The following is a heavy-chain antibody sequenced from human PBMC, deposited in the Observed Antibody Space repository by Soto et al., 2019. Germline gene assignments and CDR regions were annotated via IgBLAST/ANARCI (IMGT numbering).Heavy chain of an antibody. CDR2: VVGNGGST. Sequence: GGSLRLSCAASGFTFSAYAMSWIRQAPGKGLEWVSGVVGNGGSTYYADSVKGRFTISRDNSKDMLYLQMNSLRAEDTAIYYCAKGVVTTMTTVDYWGQGALVTVSS. CDR3: AKGVVTTMTTVDY. V-gene: IGHV3-23*01. CDR1: GFTFSAYA. J-gene: IGHJ4*02. D-gene: IGHD4-17*01.